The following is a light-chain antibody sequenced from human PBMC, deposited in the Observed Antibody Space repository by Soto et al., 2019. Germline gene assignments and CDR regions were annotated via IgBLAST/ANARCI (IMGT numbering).Light chain of an antibody. CDR1: QDTRNY. V-gene: IGKV1-39*01. CDR3: QQSFTTHWT. J-gene: IGKJ1*01. Sequence: DIQMTQSPSSLSPSVGDKVTITCRASQDTRNYLNWYQQKPGKAPKVLIFGASSLYTGVPKRFSGSGFGTEFTLTISGLQPEDFATYFCQQSFTTHWTFGQGTK. CDR2: GAS.